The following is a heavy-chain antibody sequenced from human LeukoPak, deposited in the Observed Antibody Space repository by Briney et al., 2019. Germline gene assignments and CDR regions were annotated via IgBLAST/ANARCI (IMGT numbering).Heavy chain of an antibody. J-gene: IGHJ4*02. CDR3: ARDADTAMEYYFDY. D-gene: IGHD5-18*01. V-gene: IGHV3-21*01. Sequence: GGSLRLSCAASGFTFSSYSMDWVRQPPGKGLEWVSSISSSSSYIYYADSVKGRFTISRDNAKNSLYLQMNSLRAEDTAVYYCARDADTAMEYYFDYWGQGTLVTVSS. CDR1: GFTFSSYS. CDR2: ISSSSSYI.